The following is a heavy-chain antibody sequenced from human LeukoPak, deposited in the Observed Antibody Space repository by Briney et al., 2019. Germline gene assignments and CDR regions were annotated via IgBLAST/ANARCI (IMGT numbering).Heavy chain of an antibody. CDR1: GGSFSGYY. V-gene: IGHV4-34*01. D-gene: IGHD1-1*01. J-gene: IGHJ5*02. Sequence: SETLSLTCAVYGGSFSGYYWSWIRQPPVKGLEWIGEINHSGSTNYNPSLKSRVTISVDTSKNQFSLKLSSVTAADTAVYYCARGGTGTTKVRGWFDPWGQGTLVTVSS. CDR2: INHSGST. CDR3: ARGGTGTTKVRGWFDP.